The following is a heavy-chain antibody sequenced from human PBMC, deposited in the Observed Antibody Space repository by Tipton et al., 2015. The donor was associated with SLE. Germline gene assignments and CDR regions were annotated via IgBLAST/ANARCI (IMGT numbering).Heavy chain of an antibody. CDR2: ISYSETT. CDR3: ARDHPVAGPFDY. J-gene: IGHJ4*02. Sequence: TLSLTCTVSGGSISSHYWSWIRQPPGKGLEWIGYISYSETTNYNPSLQSRVTISVDTSKNQFSLKLRSVTAADTAVYYCARDHPVAGPFDYWGQGTLVTVSS. CDR1: GGSISSHY. D-gene: IGHD6-19*01. V-gene: IGHV4-59*11.